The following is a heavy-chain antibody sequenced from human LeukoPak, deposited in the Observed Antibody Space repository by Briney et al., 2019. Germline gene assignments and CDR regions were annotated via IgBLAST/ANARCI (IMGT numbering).Heavy chain of an antibody. CDR2: ITSSGNTI. Sequence: GGSLRLSCAASGFTFSGYSMNWVRQAPGKGLECVSYITSSGNTIYYADSVKGRFSISRDNARNSLYLQMNSLRAEDTAIYYCVKDHYDSSGYANWFDLWGQGTLVTVSS. D-gene: IGHD3-22*01. J-gene: IGHJ5*02. CDR3: VKDHYDSSGYANWFDL. V-gene: IGHV3-48*01. CDR1: GFTFSGYS.